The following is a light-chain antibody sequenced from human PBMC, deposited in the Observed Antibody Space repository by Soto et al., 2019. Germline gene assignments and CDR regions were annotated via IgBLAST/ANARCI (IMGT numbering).Light chain of an antibody. CDR2: GAS. CDR3: QQYGSPPLFP. V-gene: IGKV3-20*01. J-gene: IGKJ2*01. CDR1: QSVSSSY. Sequence: EIVLTQSPGTLSLSPGERATLSCRASQSVSSSYLAWYQQKPGQAPRLLIYGASSRATGIPDRFSGSGSGTDFPLNISRLEPEDFAVYYWQQYGSPPLFPFGQGTKLEIK.